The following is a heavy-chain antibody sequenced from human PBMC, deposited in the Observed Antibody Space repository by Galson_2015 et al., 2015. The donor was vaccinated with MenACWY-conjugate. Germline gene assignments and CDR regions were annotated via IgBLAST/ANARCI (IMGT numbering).Heavy chain of an antibody. V-gene: IGHV4-31*03. J-gene: IGHJ4*02. D-gene: IGHD3-10*01. Sequence: LSLTCTVSGGSISSGGFYWSWIRQHPGKGLEWIGFIYYSGSTYHNPSLKSRLTMSVDTSRNQFSMDLRSVTAADTAVYYCARKSGSGSYYEASFDYWGQGTLVTVSS. CDR1: GGSISSGGFY. CDR3: ARKSGSGSYYEASFDY. CDR2: IYYSGST.